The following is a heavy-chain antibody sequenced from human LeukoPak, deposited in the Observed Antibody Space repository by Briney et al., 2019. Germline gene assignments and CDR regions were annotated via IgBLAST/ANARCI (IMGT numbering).Heavy chain of an antibody. V-gene: IGHV3-23*01. D-gene: IGHD3-9*01. J-gene: IGHJ4*02. Sequence: PPGGSLRLSCAASGFTFSSYAMSWVRQAPGKGLEWVSAISGSGGSTYYADSVKGRFTIPRDNSKNTLYLQMNSLRAEDTAVYYCAKDGGDYHYDILTGYLDYWGQGTLVTVSS. CDR3: AKDGGDYHYDILTGYLDY. CDR2: ISGSGGST. CDR1: GFTFSSYA.